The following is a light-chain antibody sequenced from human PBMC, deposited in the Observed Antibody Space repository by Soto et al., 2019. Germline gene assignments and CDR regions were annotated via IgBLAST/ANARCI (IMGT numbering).Light chain of an antibody. Sequence: EIQMTQSPSTLSASAGDRVTITCGASHSISSWLAWYQRKPGKAPKLLIYDASSFESGVPSRFSGSGSGTDFTLTIISPEPEDFAIYYCQQRANWQVSFGQGTRLEIK. CDR3: QQRANWQVS. CDR2: DAS. CDR1: HSISSW. J-gene: IGKJ5*01. V-gene: IGKV1-5*01.